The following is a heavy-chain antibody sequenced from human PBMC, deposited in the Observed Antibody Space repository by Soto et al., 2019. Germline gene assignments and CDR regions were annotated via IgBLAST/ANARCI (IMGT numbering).Heavy chain of an antibody. CDR2: IYYSGST. D-gene: IGHD3-10*01. CDR1: GGSISSGGYY. J-gene: IGHJ6*02. V-gene: IGHV4-31*03. CDR3: ARDRITMVPYYYGMDV. Sequence: PSETLSLTCTVSGGSISSGGYYWSWIRQHPGKGLEWIGYIYYSGSTYYNPSLKSRVTISVDTSKNQFSLKLSSVTAADTAVYYCARDRITMVPYYYGMDVWGQGTTVTVSS.